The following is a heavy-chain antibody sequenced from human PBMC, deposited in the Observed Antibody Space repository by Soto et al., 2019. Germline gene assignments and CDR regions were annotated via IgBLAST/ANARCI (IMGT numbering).Heavy chain of an antibody. CDR1: GFSFSSYS. V-gene: IGHV3-48*02. CDR2: ISPNGDTT. J-gene: IGHJ4*02. D-gene: IGHD2-15*01. Sequence: EVQLEESGGGLVQPGGSLRLLCAASGFSFSSYSMIWVRQAPGKGLEWVSYISPNGDTTYYEDSVKGRFTIARDNAKNSLHLQLNSLRDEDTAMYYCARGYCSDGACRIFDHWGQGTLVTVSS. CDR3: ARGYCSDGACRIFDH.